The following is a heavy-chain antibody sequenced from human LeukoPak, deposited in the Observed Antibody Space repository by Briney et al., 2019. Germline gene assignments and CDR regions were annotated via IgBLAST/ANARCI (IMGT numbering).Heavy chain of an antibody. Sequence: PGGSLRLSCRASGCTFSTYWMHWVRQAPGKGLVWVSHINNDGSNTNYADSVKGRFTISRDNAKNTVSLQMSSLRAEDTAVYYCARDLSSDYWGQGTLVTVSS. V-gene: IGHV3-74*01. CDR3: ARDLSSDY. D-gene: IGHD2/OR15-2a*01. CDR1: GCTFSTYW. J-gene: IGHJ4*02. CDR2: INNDGSNT.